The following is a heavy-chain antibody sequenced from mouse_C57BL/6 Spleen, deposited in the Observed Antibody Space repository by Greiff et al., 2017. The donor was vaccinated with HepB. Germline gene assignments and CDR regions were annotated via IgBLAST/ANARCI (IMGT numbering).Heavy chain of an antibody. J-gene: IGHJ4*01. CDR3: ARYGSSGYDAMDY. CDR1: GFTFTDYY. D-gene: IGHD3-2*02. CDR2: IRNKANGYTT. Sequence: EVQVVESGGGLVQPGGSLSLSCAASGFTFTDYYMSWVRQPPGKALEWLGFIRNKANGYTTEYSASVKGRFTISRDNSQSILYLQMNALRAEDSATYYCARYGSSGYDAMDYWGQGTSVTVSS. V-gene: IGHV7-3*01.